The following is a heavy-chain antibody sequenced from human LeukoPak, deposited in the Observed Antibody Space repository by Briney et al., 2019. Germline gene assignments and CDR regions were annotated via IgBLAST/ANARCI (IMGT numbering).Heavy chain of an antibody. CDR1: GFSFSDYG. D-gene: IGHD4-17*01. Sequence: GGPLRLSCAASGFSFSDYGMNWVRRAPGKGLEWLSHINSNGAVISYADSVKGRFAISRDTAKSSLYLQMNSLKIEDTAIYFCARDPDGDYDFDYWGQGTLVTVSS. V-gene: IGHV3-48*01. J-gene: IGHJ4*02. CDR2: INSNGAVI. CDR3: ARDPDGDYDFDY.